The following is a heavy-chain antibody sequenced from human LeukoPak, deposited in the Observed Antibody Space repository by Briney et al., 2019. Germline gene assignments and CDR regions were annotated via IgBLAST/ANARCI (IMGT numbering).Heavy chain of an antibody. CDR1: GGSISSYY. D-gene: IGHD3-10*01. CDR3: ARQRGTMVRGVIYHYYYYYMDV. J-gene: IGHJ6*03. V-gene: IGHV4-59*08. CDR2: IYYSGST. Sequence: SETLSLTCTVSGGSISSYYWSWIRQPPGKGLEWIGYIYYSGSTNYNPSLKSRVTISVDTSKNQFSLKLSSVTAADTAVYYCARQRGTMVRGVIYHYYYYYMDVWGKGTTVTISS.